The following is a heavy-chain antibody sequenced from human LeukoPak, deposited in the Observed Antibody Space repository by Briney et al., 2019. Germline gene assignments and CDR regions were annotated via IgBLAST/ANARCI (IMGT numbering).Heavy chain of an antibody. D-gene: IGHD6-19*01. CDR1: GFTFRDYA. J-gene: IGHJ4*02. CDR3: IGYSSGWYPFGFDY. V-gene: IGHV3-49*04. Sequence: PGGSLRLSCTASGFTFRDYAMSWVRQPPGKGLKWVGFIRTKAYGGTTEYGASVKGRFTISRDDSKSIAYLQMNSLKTEDTAVYYCIGYSSGWYPFGFDYWGQGTLVTVSS. CDR2: IRTKAYGGTT.